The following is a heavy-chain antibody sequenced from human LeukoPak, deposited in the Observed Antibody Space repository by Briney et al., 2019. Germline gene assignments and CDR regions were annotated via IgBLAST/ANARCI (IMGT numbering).Heavy chain of an antibody. D-gene: IGHD2-15*01. CDR3: ARVRGLRAPKYYFDY. J-gene: IGHJ4*02. V-gene: IGHV4-30-4*01. CDR2: IYYSGST. Sequence: SQTLSLTCTVSGGSISSGDYYWSWIRQPPGKGLEWIGYIYYSGSTYYNPSLKGRVTISVDTSKNQFSLKLSSVTAADTAVYYCARVRGLRAPKYYFDYWGQGTLVTVSS. CDR1: GGSISSGDYY.